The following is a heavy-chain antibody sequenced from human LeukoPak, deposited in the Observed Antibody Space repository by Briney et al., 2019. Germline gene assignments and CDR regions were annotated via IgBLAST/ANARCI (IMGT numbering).Heavy chain of an antibody. J-gene: IGHJ4*02. CDR2: ISAYNGNT. CDR3: ARGRLQDIAAATIAYLLDDY. V-gene: IGHV1-18*01. D-gene: IGHD6-13*01. Sequence: GASVKVSCKASGYTFTSYGISWVRQAPGQGLEWMGWISAYNGNTNYAQKLQARVTMTTDTSTSTAYMELRSLRSDDTAVYYCARGRLQDIAAATIAYLLDDYWGQGTLVTVSS. CDR1: GYTFTSYG.